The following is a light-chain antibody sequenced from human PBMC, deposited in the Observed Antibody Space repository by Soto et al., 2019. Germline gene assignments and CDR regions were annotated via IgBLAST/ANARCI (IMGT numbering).Light chain of an antibody. CDR1: PSVSSY. CDR2: DAS. CDR3: QQRRYWPVT. Sequence: EIVLTQSPAILSMSPGERATLSCRASPSVSSYFAWYQQQPGQAPRLLIYDASNRATGVPARFSGSGSGTDFTLTISSLEPEDLAVYYCQQRRYWPVTFGQGTKVEIK. J-gene: IGKJ1*01. V-gene: IGKV3-11*01.